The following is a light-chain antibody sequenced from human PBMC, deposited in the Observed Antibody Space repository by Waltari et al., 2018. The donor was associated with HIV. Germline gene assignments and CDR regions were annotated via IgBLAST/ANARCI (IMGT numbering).Light chain of an antibody. CDR2: NVS. Sequence: QSALPPPASPPGSPVHPITFSCTGTSSYVGNHNYVSWYQQYPGKAPKLLIYNVSNRPSGVSNRFSGSKSDNTASLTISGLQAEDEADYYCNSYTNNITLVFGTGTKVTVL. CDR3: NSYTNNITLV. J-gene: IGLJ1*01. CDR1: SSYVGNHNY. V-gene: IGLV2-14*03.